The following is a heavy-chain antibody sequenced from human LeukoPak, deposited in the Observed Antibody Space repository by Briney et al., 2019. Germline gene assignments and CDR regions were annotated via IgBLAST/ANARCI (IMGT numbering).Heavy chain of an antibody. CDR2: ISSSSSYI. Sequence: GGSLRLSCAASGFTLKTYSMNWVRQAPGKGLEWVSSISSSSSYIYYADSVKGRFTISRDNAKNSLYLQMNNLRAEDTAMFYCATSMAQDVDAFHIWGQGTMVTVSS. J-gene: IGHJ3*02. V-gene: IGHV3-21*01. D-gene: IGHD2-21*01. CDR1: GFTLKTYS. CDR3: ATSMAQDVDAFHI.